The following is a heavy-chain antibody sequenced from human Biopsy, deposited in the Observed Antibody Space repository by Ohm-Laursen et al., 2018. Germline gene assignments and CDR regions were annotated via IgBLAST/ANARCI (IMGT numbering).Heavy chain of an antibody. Sequence: ASVKVSCKASGYSFTSYGISWVRQAPGEGPEWTGRISGYNGNTNYAQKFQGRVTMTADTSTSTVYMEVRGLRSDDTAVYYCARVTLPLYLDYWGQGTRVSVSS. V-gene: IGHV1-18*01. D-gene: IGHD5/OR15-5a*01. CDR1: GYSFTSYG. CDR3: ARVTLPLYLDY. CDR2: ISGYNGNT. J-gene: IGHJ4*02.